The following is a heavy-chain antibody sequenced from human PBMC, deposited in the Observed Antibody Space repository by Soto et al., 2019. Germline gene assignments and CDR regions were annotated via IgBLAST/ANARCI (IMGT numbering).Heavy chain of an antibody. D-gene: IGHD4-17*01. J-gene: IGHJ3*02. CDR3: ARMSGGVTTYLAGAFDI. CDR2: IYWDDDK. CDR1: GFSLSTIGVG. Sequence: SGPTLVNPTQTLTLTCTFSGFSLSTIGVGVGWVRQPPGKALEWLALIYWDDDKRYSPSLKTRLTISKDTSKNQVVLTMTNMDPVDTATYYCARMSGGVTTYLAGAFDIWGQGTMVTVSS. V-gene: IGHV2-5*02.